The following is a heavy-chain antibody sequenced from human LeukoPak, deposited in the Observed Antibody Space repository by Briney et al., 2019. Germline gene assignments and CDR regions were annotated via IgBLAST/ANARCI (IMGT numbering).Heavy chain of an antibody. D-gene: IGHD1-1*01. CDR1: GYTFTSYY. Sequence: ASLKVSCKASGYTFTSYYMHWVRQAPGQGLEWMGIINPSGGSTNYAQKLQGRVTMTTDTSTSTAYMELRSLRSDDTAVYYCARASDWNDCFDYWGQGTLVTVSS. CDR2: INPSGGST. CDR3: ARASDWNDCFDY. J-gene: IGHJ4*02. V-gene: IGHV1-46*01.